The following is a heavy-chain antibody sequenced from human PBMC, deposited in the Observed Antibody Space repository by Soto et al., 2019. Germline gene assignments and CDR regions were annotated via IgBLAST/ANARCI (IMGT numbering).Heavy chain of an antibody. Sequence: EMQLVQSGAEVKKPGESLKISCKVSGYTFTSYWIGWVRQMPGKGLEWMGIIYPGDSDTRYSPSFQGQVTISADKSISTGYLQWSRLKASDTAIYYCAKSFRMATIKSHAFDIWGQGTMVTVSS. D-gene: IGHD5-12*01. CDR2: IYPGDSDT. V-gene: IGHV5-51*01. CDR1: GYTFTSYW. CDR3: AKSFRMATIKSHAFDI. J-gene: IGHJ3*02.